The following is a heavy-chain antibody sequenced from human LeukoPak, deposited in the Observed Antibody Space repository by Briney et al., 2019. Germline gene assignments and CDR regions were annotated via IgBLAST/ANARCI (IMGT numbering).Heavy chain of an antibody. Sequence: SVKVSCKASGGTFSSYAISWVRQAPGQGLEWMGRIIPILGIANYAQKFQGRVTITADKSTNTAYMELSSLRSEDTAVYYCARDPTLSEYYYDSSGATGGMDVWGQGTTVTVSS. V-gene: IGHV1-69*04. CDR1: GGTFSSYA. CDR2: IIPILGIA. CDR3: ARDPTLSEYYYDSSGATGGMDV. J-gene: IGHJ6*02. D-gene: IGHD3-22*01.